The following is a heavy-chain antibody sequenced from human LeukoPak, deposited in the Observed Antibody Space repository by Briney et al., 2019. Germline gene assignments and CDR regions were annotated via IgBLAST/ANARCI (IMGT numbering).Heavy chain of an antibody. Sequence: GGSLRLSCTASGFTFGDYGMSWVRQAPGKGLEWVGFIRSKAYGGTTEYAATVKGRFTISRDDSKSIAYLQVNSLKTEDTAVYYCTGSFGELSFFAYWGQGTLVTVSS. CDR1: GFTFGDYG. V-gene: IGHV3-49*04. J-gene: IGHJ4*02. D-gene: IGHD3-10*01. CDR3: TGSFGELSFFAY. CDR2: IRSKAYGGTT.